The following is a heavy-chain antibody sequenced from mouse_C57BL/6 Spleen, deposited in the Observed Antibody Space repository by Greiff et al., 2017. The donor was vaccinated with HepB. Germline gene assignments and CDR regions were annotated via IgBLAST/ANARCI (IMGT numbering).Heavy chain of an antibody. V-gene: IGHV1-53*01. D-gene: IGHD2-4*01. CDR3: ARWGGYDYDDLYFDY. CDR1: GYTFTSYW. Sequence: QVQLQQPGTELVKPGASVKLSCKASGYTFTSYWMHWVKQRPGQGLEWIGNINPSNGGTNYNEKFKSKATLTVDKSSSTAYMQLSSLTSEDSAVYYCARWGGYDYDDLYFDYWGQGTTLTVSS. CDR2: INPSNGGT. J-gene: IGHJ2*01.